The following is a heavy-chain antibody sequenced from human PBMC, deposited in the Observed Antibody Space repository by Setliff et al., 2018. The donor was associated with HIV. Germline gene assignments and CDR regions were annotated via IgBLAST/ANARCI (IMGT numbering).Heavy chain of an antibody. CDR1: GGSMSSYF. Sequence: SETLSLTCTVSGGSMSSYFWSWIQQSPGKGLEWIGYIYNSGGTNYNPSLKSRVTISLDTSKNQFSLNLTSVTAADTAVYYCARVDCSGGSCYSPAYWGQGTLVTVSS. D-gene: IGHD2-15*01. J-gene: IGHJ4*02. V-gene: IGHV4-59*01. CDR2: IYNSGGT. CDR3: ARVDCSGGSCYSPAY.